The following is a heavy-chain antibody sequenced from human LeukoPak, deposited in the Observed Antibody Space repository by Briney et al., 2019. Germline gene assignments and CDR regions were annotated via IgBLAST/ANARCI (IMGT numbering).Heavy chain of an antibody. D-gene: IGHD1-20*01. CDR2: ITPFNGNT. V-gene: IGHV1-45*02. CDR3: AESAWVTGTTGPFDI. J-gene: IGHJ3*02. CDR1: GYTFTYRY. Sequence: ASVKVSCKASGYTFTYRYLHWVRQAPGQALEWMGWITPFNGNTNYAQKFQDRVTITRDRSMSTAYMELGSLRSEDTAMYYCAESAWVTGTTGPFDIWGQGTMVTVSS.